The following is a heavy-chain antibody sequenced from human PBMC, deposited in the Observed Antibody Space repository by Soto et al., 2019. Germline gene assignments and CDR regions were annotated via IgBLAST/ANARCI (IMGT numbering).Heavy chain of an antibody. V-gene: IGHV3-53*01. Sequence: XVSLRLSCAASGFSFSSTYMSWVRQAPGKGLEWVSTLSDGGSSHYADSATGRFSVSRDNSKNTLYLQMSGLRADDTAIYYCSRDFASGGYDLRGQGTQVTVPS. CDR1: GFSFSSTY. D-gene: IGHD5-12*01. CDR2: LSDGGSS. J-gene: IGHJ4*02. CDR3: SRDFASGGYDL.